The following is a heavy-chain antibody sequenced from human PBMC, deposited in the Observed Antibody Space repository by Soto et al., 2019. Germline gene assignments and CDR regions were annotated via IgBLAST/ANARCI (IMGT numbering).Heavy chain of an antibody. CDR3: AKVTSGIYSGH. Sequence: GGSLRLSCTASGFTFSSYVMNWVRQAPGKGLQWGSVISDSGAHTYYADSVKGRFTISRDNSKNTLYLQKNSLRADDTAVYYCAKVTSGIYSGHWGQGNLVTVYS. CDR2: ISDSGAHT. CDR1: GFTFSSYV. J-gene: IGHJ1*01. D-gene: IGHD3-10*01. V-gene: IGHV3-23*01.